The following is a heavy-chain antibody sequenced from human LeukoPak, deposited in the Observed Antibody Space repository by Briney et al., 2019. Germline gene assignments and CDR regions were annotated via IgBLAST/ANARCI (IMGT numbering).Heavy chain of an antibody. CDR2: IDLGGDNT. CDR3: ARSTITLAGVMVL. J-gene: IGHJ4*02. CDR1: GFTFSNYH. V-gene: IGHV3-21*06. D-gene: IGHD3-16*01. Sequence: PGGSLTLSCAASGFTFSNYHMNWFRQAPGKGLEWVSSIDLGGDNTHYAESMRGRFTVSRDNAKSSLYLQMNSLRAEDTALYFCARSTITLAGVMVLWGQGTQVSVSS.